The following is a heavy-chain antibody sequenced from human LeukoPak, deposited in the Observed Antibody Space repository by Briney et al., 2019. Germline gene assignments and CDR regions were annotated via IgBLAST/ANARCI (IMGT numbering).Heavy chain of an antibody. CDR3: AKGLELQGFGHFDY. CDR2: ISGSGGST. V-gene: IGHV3-23*01. D-gene: IGHD1-26*01. CDR1: GFTFSSYA. Sequence: GGSLRLSRAASGFTFSSYAMSWVRQAPGKGLEWVSAISGSGGSTYYADSVKGRFTISRDNSKNTLYLQMNSLRAEDTAVYYCAKGLELQGFGHFDYWGQGTLVTVSS. J-gene: IGHJ4*02.